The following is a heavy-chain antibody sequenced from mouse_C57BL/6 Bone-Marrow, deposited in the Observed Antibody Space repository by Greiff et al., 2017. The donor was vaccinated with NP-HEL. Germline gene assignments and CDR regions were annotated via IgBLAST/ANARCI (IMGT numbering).Heavy chain of an antibody. CDR3: MRQKLGRGCFDV. D-gene: IGHD4-1*01. Sequence: EVQLVQSGGGLVQPKGSLKLSCAASGFSFNTYAMNWVRQAPGKGLEWVARIRSKSNNYATYYADSVKNRFTISRDDSESMLYLQLNYLITEDTAWYYCMRQKLGRGCFDVWGTGTAVTVSS. V-gene: IGHV10-1*01. CDR2: IRSKSNNYAT. CDR1: GFSFNTYA. J-gene: IGHJ1*03.